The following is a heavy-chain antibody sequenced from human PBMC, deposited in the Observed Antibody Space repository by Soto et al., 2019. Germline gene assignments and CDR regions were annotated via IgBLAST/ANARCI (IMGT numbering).Heavy chain of an antibody. CDR1: GGSLSSRSYH. Sequence: QLLLQESGPGLVKPSETLSLTCTVSGGSLSSRSYHWGWIRQPPGQGPEWIGNIFYGGGTYYNPSLKSRVTISVDTSKNQFSLMLSSVTAADTAVYYCARLESAFDIWGQGTIFIVSS. D-gene: IGHD1-1*01. J-gene: IGHJ3*02. V-gene: IGHV4-39*01. CDR3: ARLESAFDI. CDR2: IFYGGGT.